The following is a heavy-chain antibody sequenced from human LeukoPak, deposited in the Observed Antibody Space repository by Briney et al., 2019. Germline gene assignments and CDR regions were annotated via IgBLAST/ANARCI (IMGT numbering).Heavy chain of an antibody. V-gene: IGHV3-48*04. Sequence: GGSLRLSCAASGFTFSSYSMSWIRQAPGKGLEWVSYISSSGSTIYYADSVKGRFTISRDNAKNSLYLQMNSLRAEDTAVYYCARGLGYCSSTSCYTWYGMDVWGQGTTVTVSS. CDR2: ISSSGSTI. D-gene: IGHD2-2*02. J-gene: IGHJ6*02. CDR3: ARGLGYCSSTSCYTWYGMDV. CDR1: GFTFSSYS.